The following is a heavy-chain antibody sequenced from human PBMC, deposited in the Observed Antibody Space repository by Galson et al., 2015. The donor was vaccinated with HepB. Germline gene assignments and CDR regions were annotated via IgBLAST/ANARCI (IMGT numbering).Heavy chain of an antibody. J-gene: IGHJ4*02. CDR2: IDPSDSYT. V-gene: IGHV5-10-1*01. CDR1: GSSFTSYW. CDR3: ARHTTSGSYYEYYFDY. Sequence: QSGAEVKKPGESLRISCKGSGSSFTSYWISWVRQMPGKGLEWMGRIDPSDSYTNYSPSFQGHVTISADKSISTAYLQWSSLKASDTAMYYCARHTTSGSYYEYYFDYWGQGTLVTVSP. D-gene: IGHD1-26*01.